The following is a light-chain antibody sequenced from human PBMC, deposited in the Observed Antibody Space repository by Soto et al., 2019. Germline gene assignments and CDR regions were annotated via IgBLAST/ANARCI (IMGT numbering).Light chain of an antibody. CDR1: QDISSN. Sequence: DIQLTQSPSFLSASVSARVTITCRASQDISSNLAWYQQKPGKAPKLLIYAASTLQSGVPSRFSGSGSGTEFTLTISSLQPEDVATYYCQQFNSYPITFGQGTRLEIK. V-gene: IGKV1-9*01. J-gene: IGKJ5*01. CDR2: AAS. CDR3: QQFNSYPIT.